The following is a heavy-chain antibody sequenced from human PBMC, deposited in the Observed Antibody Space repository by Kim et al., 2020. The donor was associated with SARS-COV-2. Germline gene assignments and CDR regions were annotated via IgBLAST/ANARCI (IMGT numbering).Heavy chain of an antibody. J-gene: IGHJ4*02. CDR3: ANVCGKFSCGY. Sequence: GGSLRLSCAASGFTFSTHGMHWVRQAPGKGPEWVAVIWYGGRKKYDADSVKGRFIISKDTSKKTLYLLMNSRSAEETSFYYGANVCGKFSCGYWGQGTLV. CDR1: GFTFSTHG. D-gene: IGHD3-16*01. V-gene: IGHV3-33*06. CDR2: IWYGGRKK.